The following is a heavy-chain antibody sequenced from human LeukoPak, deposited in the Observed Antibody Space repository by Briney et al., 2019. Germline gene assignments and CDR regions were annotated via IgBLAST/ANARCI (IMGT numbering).Heavy chain of an antibody. CDR3: ARRDVGFDY. J-gene: IGHJ4*02. D-gene: IGHD1-26*01. V-gene: IGHV4-59*08. CDR2: IYYSGST. CDR1: GGSISNYY. Sequence: PSETRSLTCTVSGGSISNYYWSWIRQPPGKGLEWIGCIYYSGSTNYNPSLNSRVTISLDTSKNQFSLKLSSVTAADTAVYYCARRDVGFDYWGQGILVTVSS.